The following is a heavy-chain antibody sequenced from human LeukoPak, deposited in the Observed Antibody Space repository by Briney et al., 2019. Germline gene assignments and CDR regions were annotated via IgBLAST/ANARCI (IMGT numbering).Heavy chain of an antibody. CDR2: INPNSGGT. Sequence: ASVKVSCKASGYTFTGYYMHWVRQAPGQGLEWMGWINPNSGGTNYAQKFQGRVTMTRDTSISTAYMELSRLRSDDTAVYYCARAAHVLRYFDWLYRDAFDIWGQGTMVTVSS. CDR3: ARAAHVLRYFDWLYRDAFDI. V-gene: IGHV1-2*02. CDR1: GYTFTGYY. J-gene: IGHJ3*02. D-gene: IGHD3-9*01.